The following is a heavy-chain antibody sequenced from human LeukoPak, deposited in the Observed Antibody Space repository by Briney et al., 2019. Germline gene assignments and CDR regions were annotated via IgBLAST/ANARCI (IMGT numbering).Heavy chain of an antibody. CDR3: ARGYCSSTSCAFDY. Sequence: GGSLRLSCAASGFTFSSYSMNWVRQAPGKGLEWVSYISSSSSTIYYADSVKGRFTISRDNAKNSLYLQMNSLRAEDTAVYYCARGYCSSTSCAFDYWGQGTLVTVSS. V-gene: IGHV3-48*01. J-gene: IGHJ4*02. CDR1: GFTFSSYS. CDR2: ISSSSSTI. D-gene: IGHD2-2*01.